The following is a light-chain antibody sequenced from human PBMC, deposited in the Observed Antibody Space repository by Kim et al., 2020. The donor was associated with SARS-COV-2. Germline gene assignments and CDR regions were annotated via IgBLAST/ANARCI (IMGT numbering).Light chain of an antibody. CDR2: NTN. CDR1: RSNIGISY. V-gene: IGLV1-47*01. J-gene: IGLJ3*02. CDR3: AAWDDSVTGRV. Sequence: GQRVFLSWSGRRSNIGISYVFWYQQFPGTAPRLLIYNTNQRPSGVPDRFSGSKSGTSASLAISALRSEDEADYYCAAWDDSVTGRVFGGGTQLTVL.